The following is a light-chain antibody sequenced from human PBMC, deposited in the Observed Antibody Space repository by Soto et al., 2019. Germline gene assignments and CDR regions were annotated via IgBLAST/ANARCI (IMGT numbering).Light chain of an antibody. CDR1: QTISSW. CDR3: QHYNRYSEA. V-gene: IGKV1-5*03. Sequence: DIQMTQSPSTLSGSVGDRVTITCRASQTISSWLAWYQQKPGKAPKXLIYKASTLKRGVPSRFSGSGSGTEFTLTISSLQPDDVATYYCQHYNRYSEAFGQGTKVDIK. CDR2: KAS. J-gene: IGKJ1*01.